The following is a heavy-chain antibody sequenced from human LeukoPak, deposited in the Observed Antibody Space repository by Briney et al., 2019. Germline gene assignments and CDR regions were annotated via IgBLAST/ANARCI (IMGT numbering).Heavy chain of an antibody. Sequence: PGGSLRLSCAASGFTFRSYAMTWVRQAPGKGLEWVGRIKSKTDGGTTDYAAPVKGRFTISRDDSKNTLYLQMNSLKTEDTAVYYCTTGRDYGDYEGGYYFDYWGQGTLVTVPS. J-gene: IGHJ4*02. D-gene: IGHD4-17*01. CDR2: IKSKTDGGTT. CDR3: TTGRDYGDYEGGYYFDY. V-gene: IGHV3-15*01. CDR1: GFTFRSYA.